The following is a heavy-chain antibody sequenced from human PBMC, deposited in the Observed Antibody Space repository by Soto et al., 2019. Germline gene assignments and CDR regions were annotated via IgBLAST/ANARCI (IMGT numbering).Heavy chain of an antibody. CDR1: GYTFTSYG. CDR2: ISAYNGNT. V-gene: IGHV1-18*01. CDR3: ARGAKVGARRGAFDP. D-gene: IGHD1-26*01. Sequence: QVQLVQSGAEVKKPGASVKVSCKASGYTFTSYGISWVRQAPGQWLEWMGWISAYNGNTNYAQKLQGRVTMTTDTSTSTAYMEQRRMRSHDTAVYYCARGAKVGARRGAFDPWGQGTLVTVSS. J-gene: IGHJ5*02.